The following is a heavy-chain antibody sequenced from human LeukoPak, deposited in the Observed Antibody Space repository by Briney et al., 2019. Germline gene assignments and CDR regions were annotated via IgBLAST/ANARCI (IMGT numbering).Heavy chain of an antibody. Sequence: QPGRSLRLSCAASGFTFSSYAMHWVRQAPGKGPEWVAVISYDGSNKYYADSVKGRFTISRDNSKNTLYLQMNSLRAEDTAVYYRARDPRAIAAAGNGIFDYWGQGNLVTVSS. J-gene: IGHJ4*02. CDR2: ISYDGSNK. CDR1: GFTFSSYA. CDR3: ARDPRAIAAAGNGIFDY. D-gene: IGHD6-13*01. V-gene: IGHV3-30-3*01.